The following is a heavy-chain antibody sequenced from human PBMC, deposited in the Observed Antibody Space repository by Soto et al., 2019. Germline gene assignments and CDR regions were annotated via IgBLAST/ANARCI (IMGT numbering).Heavy chain of an antibody. V-gene: IGHV3-23*01. J-gene: IGHJ3*01. CDR2: IGSGPDDS. D-gene: IGHD2-15*01. CDR1: GFTFSTYA. CDR3: AKDRMNHNCVWDPLDV. Sequence: EVKLLESGGDLVQPGGSLRLSCAASGFTFSTYAMSWVRQAPGKGLEWVSSIGSGPDDSDSADSVKGRFIISRDNSKNIVSLQMESLRAEDTAIYYCAKDRMNHNCVWDPLDVWGQGTVVTVSS.